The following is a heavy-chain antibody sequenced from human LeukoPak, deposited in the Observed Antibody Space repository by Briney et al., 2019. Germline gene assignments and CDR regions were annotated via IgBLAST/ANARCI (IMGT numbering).Heavy chain of an antibody. CDR1: GGTFSSYA. V-gene: IGHV1-69*06. Sequence: SVKVSCKASGGTFSSYAISWVRQAPGQGLEWMGGIIPIFGTTNYAQKFQGRVTITADKSTSTAYMELSSLRSEDTAVYYCARYSSGWYYFDYWGQGTLVTVSS. D-gene: IGHD6-19*01. J-gene: IGHJ4*02. CDR2: IIPIFGTT. CDR3: ARYSSGWYYFDY.